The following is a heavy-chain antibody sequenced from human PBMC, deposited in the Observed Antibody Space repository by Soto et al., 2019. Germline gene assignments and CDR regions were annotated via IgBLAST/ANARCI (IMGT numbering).Heavy chain of an antibody. CDR2: ISAYNGNT. J-gene: IGHJ4*02. CDR3: ARVFGHYDYIWGSYRQYYFDY. D-gene: IGHD3-16*02. V-gene: IGHV1-18*01. CDR1: GYSITSYG. Sequence: ASVKGSCKASGYSITSYGSSMVRKDPGQGLEWMRWISAYNGNTNYAQKLQGRVTMTTDTSTSTAYMELRSLRSDDTAVYYCARVFGHYDYIWGSYRQYYFDYWGQGTLVTVSS.